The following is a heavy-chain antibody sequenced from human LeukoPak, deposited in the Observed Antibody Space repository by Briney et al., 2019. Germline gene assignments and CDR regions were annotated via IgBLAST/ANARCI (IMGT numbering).Heavy chain of an antibody. CDR1: GYSISSGNY. CDR3: AKSNAWDWFDP. CDR2: IYHSGST. J-gene: IGHJ5*02. D-gene: IGHD4-11*01. Sequence: SETLSLTCSVSGYSISSGNYWGWIRLPPGKGLQWIGSIYHSGSTYYNPSLKSRVTISVDKSNNQFSLNLSSVTAADTAVYYCAKSNAWDWFDPWGQGTLVTVSS. V-gene: IGHV4-38-2*01.